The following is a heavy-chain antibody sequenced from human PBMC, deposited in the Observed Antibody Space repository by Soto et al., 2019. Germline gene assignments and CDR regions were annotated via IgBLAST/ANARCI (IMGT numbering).Heavy chain of an antibody. Sequence: QVQLQQWGAGLLKPSETLSLTCAVYGGSFSGYYWSWIRQPPGKGLEWIGEINHSGSTNYNPSLKSRVTIXVXXSKNQFSLKLSSVTAADTAVYYCARGRGTRRVFDYWGQGTLVTVSS. J-gene: IGHJ4*02. CDR1: GGSFSGYY. V-gene: IGHV4-34*01. CDR2: INHSGST. CDR3: ARGRGTRRVFDY. D-gene: IGHD6-6*01.